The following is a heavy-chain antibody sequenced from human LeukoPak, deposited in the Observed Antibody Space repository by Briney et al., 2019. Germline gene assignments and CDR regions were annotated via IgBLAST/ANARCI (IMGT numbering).Heavy chain of an antibody. CDR3: ARSAGIAATIVLGY. CDR2: SNHSGSA. Sequence: PSETLSLTCAVYGGSFSAYYWSWIRQPPGKGREWIGESNHSGSANYNPSLKSRVTISVDTSKNQFSLKLSSVTAADTAVYYCARSAGIAATIVLGYWGQGILVTVSS. J-gene: IGHJ4*02. D-gene: IGHD5-12*01. V-gene: IGHV4-34*01. CDR1: GGSFSAYY.